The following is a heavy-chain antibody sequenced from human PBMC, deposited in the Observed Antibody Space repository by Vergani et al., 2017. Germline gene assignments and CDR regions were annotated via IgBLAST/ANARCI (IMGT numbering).Heavy chain of an antibody. CDR2: ITAIGSA. D-gene: IGHD7-27*01. J-gene: IGHJ4*02. V-gene: IGHV4-34*02. CDR3: ASRRPRLNLGSKSNSGTFDS. CDR1: GGSLSGYF. Sequence: QVHLQQRGAGVLKPSETLSLTCGVTGGSLSGYFLSWIRQSPGRGLEWIGEITAIGSATYSPSATSRVTISVDTSRGEFTLTVISVTAAHTGLYFCASRRPRLNLGSKSNSGTFDSWGQGTLVTVSS.